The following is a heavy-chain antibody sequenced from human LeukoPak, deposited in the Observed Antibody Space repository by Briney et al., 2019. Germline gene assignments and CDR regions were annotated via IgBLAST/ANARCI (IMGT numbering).Heavy chain of an antibody. Sequence: SETLSLTCAVYGGSFSGYYWSWIRQPPGKGLEWIGEINHSGSTNYNPSLKSRVTISVDTPKNQFSLKLSSVTAADTAVYYCARGPRFLEWLLFRGGVSSDYYYYGMDVWGQGTTVTVSS. J-gene: IGHJ6*02. CDR3: ARGPRFLEWLLFRGGVSSDYYYYGMDV. CDR2: INHSGST. CDR1: GGSFSGYY. V-gene: IGHV4-34*01. D-gene: IGHD3-3*01.